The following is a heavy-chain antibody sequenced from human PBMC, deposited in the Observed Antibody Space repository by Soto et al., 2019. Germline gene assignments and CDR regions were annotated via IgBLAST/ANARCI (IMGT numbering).Heavy chain of an antibody. V-gene: IGHV3-30*18. CDR2: ISYDGSNK. Sequence: LRLSCAASGFTFSSYGMHWVRQAPGKGLEWVAVISYDGSNKYYADSVKGRFTISRDNSKNTLYLQMNSLRAEDTAVYYCAKVSVYDAFDIWGQGTMVTVS. CDR3: AKVSVYDAFDI. J-gene: IGHJ3*02. CDR1: GFTFSSYG.